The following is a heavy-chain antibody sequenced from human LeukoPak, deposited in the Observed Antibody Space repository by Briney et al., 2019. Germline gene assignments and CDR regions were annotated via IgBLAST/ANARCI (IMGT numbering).Heavy chain of an antibody. J-gene: IGHJ4*02. CDR1: GGSISSYY. D-gene: IGHD6-19*01. CDR3: ARAEQWLPDYYFDY. CDR2: IYCSGST. V-gene: IGHV4-59*01. Sequence: PSETLSLTCTVSGGSISSYYWSWIRQPPGKGLEWIGYIYCSGSTNYNPSLKSRVTISVDTSKNQFSLKLSSVTAADTAVYYCARAEQWLPDYYFDYWGQGTLVTVSS.